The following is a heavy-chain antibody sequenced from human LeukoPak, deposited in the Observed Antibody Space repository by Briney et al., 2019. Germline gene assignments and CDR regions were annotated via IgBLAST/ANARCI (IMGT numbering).Heavy chain of an antibody. CDR3: ARYQLVPGYSDAFDI. Sequence: PSETLSLTCTVSGGSVNSGACYWSWVRQSPGKGLEWIGYVYYTGSTNYNPSLKSRVTISINTSKNQFSLKLTSVTTEDTAVYFCARYQLVPGYSDAFDIWGQGTLVTVSS. CDR1: GGSVNSGACY. J-gene: IGHJ3*02. V-gene: IGHV4-61*08. D-gene: IGHD6-13*01. CDR2: VYYTGST.